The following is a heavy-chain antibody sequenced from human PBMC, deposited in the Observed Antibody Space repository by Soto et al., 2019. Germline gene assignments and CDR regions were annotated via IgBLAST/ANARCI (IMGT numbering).Heavy chain of an antibody. CDR2: IKQDGSEK. V-gene: IGHV3-7*01. Sequence: PGGSLRLSCAASGFTFSSYWMSWVRQAPGKGLEWVANIKQDGSEKYYVDSVKGRFTISRDNAKNSLYLQMNSLRAEDTAVYYCARDRKSLSGYPIDYWGQGTLVTVSS. J-gene: IGHJ4*02. D-gene: IGHD5-12*01. CDR3: ARDRKSLSGYPIDY. CDR1: GFTFSSYW.